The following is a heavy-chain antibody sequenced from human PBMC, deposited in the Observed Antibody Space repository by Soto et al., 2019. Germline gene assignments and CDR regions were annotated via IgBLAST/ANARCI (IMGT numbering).Heavy chain of an antibody. CDR1: GGSFSGYY. J-gene: IGHJ4*02. Sequence: SETLSLTCAVYGGSFSGYYWSWIRQPPGKGLEWIGEINHSGSTNYNPSLKSRVTISVDTSKNQFSLKLSSVTAADTAVYYCARAEGYSNRLFDYWGQGTLVTVSS. V-gene: IGHV4-34*01. CDR2: INHSGST. D-gene: IGHD4-4*01. CDR3: ARAEGYSNRLFDY.